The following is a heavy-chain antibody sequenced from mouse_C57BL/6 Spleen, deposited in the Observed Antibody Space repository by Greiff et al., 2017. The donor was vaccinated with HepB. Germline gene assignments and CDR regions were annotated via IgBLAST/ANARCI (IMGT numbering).Heavy chain of an antibody. D-gene: IGHD4-1*01. J-gene: IGHJ1*03. V-gene: IGHV1-64*01. CDR2: IHPNSGST. CDR1: GYTFTSYW. Sequence: QVQLQQPGAELVKPGASVKLSCKASGYTFTSYWMHWVKQRPGQGLEWIGMIHPNSGSTNYNEKFKSKATLTVDKSSSTAYMQLSSLTSEDSAVYYCARAKLGHYWYFDVWGTGTTVTVSS. CDR3: ARAKLGHYWYFDV.